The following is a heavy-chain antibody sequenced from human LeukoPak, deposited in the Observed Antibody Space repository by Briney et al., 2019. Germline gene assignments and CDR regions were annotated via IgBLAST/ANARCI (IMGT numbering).Heavy chain of an antibody. V-gene: IGHV3-30*18. CDR1: GFTFSSYG. J-gene: IGHJ5*02. CDR3: AEDPSGKWYFDP. CDR2: ISYDGSNK. D-gene: IGHD2-8*01. Sequence: GRSLRLSCAASGFTFSSYGMHWVRQAPGKGLEWVAVISYDGSNKYYADSVKGRFTISRDNSKNTLYLQMNSLRAEDTAVYYCAEDPSGKWYFDPWGQGTLVTVSS.